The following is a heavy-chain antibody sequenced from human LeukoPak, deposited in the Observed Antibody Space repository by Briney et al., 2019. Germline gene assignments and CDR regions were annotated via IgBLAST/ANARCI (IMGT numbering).Heavy chain of an antibody. J-gene: IGHJ3*02. CDR2: ISSRSSAI. V-gene: IGHV3-48*04. CDR1: GFTFSDSS. Sequence: PGGSLRLSCAASGFTFSDSSMNWVRQAPGKGLEWLSYISSRSSAIYYADSVKGRFTVSRDNARNSLYLQMNSLRAEDTAVYYCARDSSGWYRDAFDIWGQGTMVTVSS. D-gene: IGHD6-19*01. CDR3: ARDSSGWYRDAFDI.